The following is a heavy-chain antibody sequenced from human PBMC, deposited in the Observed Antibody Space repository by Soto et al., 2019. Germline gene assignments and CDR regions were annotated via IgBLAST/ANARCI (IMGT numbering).Heavy chain of an antibody. CDR3: ARGYSSGYLGNWLDP. CDR2: TYYDGIT. V-gene: IGHV4-31*03. Sequence: SETLSLPCTVSAGSITCGGYYLSRIRQHPGKGLGWIGHTYYDGITHYNPPIESRVTISRDTAENHFSLNRTYVTAADTVVYYCARGYSSGYLGNWLDPGGEGTLVT. D-gene: IGHD3-22*01. J-gene: IGHJ5*02. CDR1: AGSITCGGYY.